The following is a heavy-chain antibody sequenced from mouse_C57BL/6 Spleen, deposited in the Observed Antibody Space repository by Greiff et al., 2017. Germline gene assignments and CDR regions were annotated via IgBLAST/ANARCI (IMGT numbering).Heavy chain of an antibody. CDR3: ARRDSLYAMDY. CDR1: GFTFSDYG. Sequence: EVHLVESGGGLVQPGGSLKLSCAASGFTFSDYGMAWVRQAPRTGPEWVAFISNLAYSIYYADTVTGRFTISRENAKNTLYLEMSSLRSEDTAMYYCARRDSLYAMDYWGQGTSVTVSS. CDR2: ISNLAYSI. D-gene: IGHD3-3*01. V-gene: IGHV5-15*01. J-gene: IGHJ4*01.